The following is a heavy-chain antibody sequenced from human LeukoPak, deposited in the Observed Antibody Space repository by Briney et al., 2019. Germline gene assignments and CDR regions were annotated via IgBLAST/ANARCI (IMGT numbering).Heavy chain of an antibody. CDR2: IISSSSHM. D-gene: IGHD1-1*01. Sequence: GGSLRLSCAASGFTFSSYSMNWVRQAPGKGLEWVSSIISSSSHMYYADSVKGRFTIPRDNAKNSLYLQMNSLRAEDTAVYYCATTRAPSNGRVLYYMDVWGKGTTVTVSS. J-gene: IGHJ6*03. CDR1: GFTFSSYS. V-gene: IGHV3-21*01. CDR3: ATTRAPSNGRVLYYMDV.